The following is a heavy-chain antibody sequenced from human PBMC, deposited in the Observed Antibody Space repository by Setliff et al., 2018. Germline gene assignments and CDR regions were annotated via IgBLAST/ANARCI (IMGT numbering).Heavy chain of an antibody. Sequence: GGSLRLSCAASGFTFNNYAMSWVRQAPGKRLEWVSVVYRGGSTTFYADSVKGRFTISRDDSKNTLYLQMNSLKTEDTAVYYCTRDSYYNFWSGYYKGASHYYMDVWGKGTTVTVSS. V-gene: IGHV3-23*03. CDR1: GFTFNNYA. CDR2: VYRGGSTT. CDR3: TRDSYYNFWSGYYKGASHYYMDV. D-gene: IGHD3-3*01. J-gene: IGHJ6*03.